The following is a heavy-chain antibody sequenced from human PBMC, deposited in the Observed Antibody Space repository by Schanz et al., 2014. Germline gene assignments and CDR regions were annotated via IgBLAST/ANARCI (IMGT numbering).Heavy chain of an antibody. Sequence: VQLEVSGGGLVQPGGSLRLSCAVSGFTVNTNYMSWVRQAPGKGLEWLSYISRDGTTSYYADSVKGRFTISRDNAKNSLYLEMTSLRGEDTAVYYCARENLNWEAFDIWGQGTVVTVSS. CDR1: GFTVNTNY. CDR3: ARENLNWEAFDI. D-gene: IGHD7-27*01. J-gene: IGHJ3*02. CDR2: ISRDGTTS. V-gene: IGHV3-11*01.